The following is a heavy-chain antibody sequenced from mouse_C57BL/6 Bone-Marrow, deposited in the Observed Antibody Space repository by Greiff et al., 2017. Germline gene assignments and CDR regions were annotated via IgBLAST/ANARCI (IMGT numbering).Heavy chain of an antibody. D-gene: IGHD2-5*01. CDR1: GYTFTSYW. J-gene: IGHJ3*01. CDR2: IDPSDSYT. CDR3: ARGRAYYSNYGFAY. Sequence: QVQLQQPGAELVMPGASVKLSCKASGYTFTSYWMHWVKQRPGQGLEWIGEIDPSDSYTNYNQKFKGKSTLTVDKSSSTAYMQLSSLTSEDSAVYYCARGRAYYSNYGFAYWGQGTLVNVSA. V-gene: IGHV1-69*01.